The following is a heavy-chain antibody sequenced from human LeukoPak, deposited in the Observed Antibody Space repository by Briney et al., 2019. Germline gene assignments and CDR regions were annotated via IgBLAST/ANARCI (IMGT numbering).Heavy chain of an antibody. CDR3: ARAPSSSNLLVFDY. V-gene: IGHV3-74*01. D-gene: IGHD6-13*01. CDR1: GFTFSSYW. J-gene: IGHJ4*02. Sequence: GGSLRLSCAASGFTFSSYWMHWVRQAPGKGLVWVSRINSDGSSTNYADSVKGRFTISRDNAKNTLYLQMNSLRAEDTAVYYCARAPSSSNLLVFDYWGQGTLVTVSS. CDR2: INSDGSST.